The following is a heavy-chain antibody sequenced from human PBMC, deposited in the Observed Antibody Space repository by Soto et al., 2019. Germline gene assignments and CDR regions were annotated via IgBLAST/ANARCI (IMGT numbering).Heavy chain of an antibody. CDR1: GFTFSSYS. CDR2: ISSSSSYI. J-gene: IGHJ4*02. Sequence: GGSLRLSCAASGFTFSSYSMNWVRQAPGKGLEWVSSISSSSSYIYYADSVKGRFTISRDNAKNSLYLQMNSLRAENTAVYYCARDLGGWYPIDYWGQGTLVTV. CDR3: ARDLGGWYPIDY. V-gene: IGHV3-21*01. D-gene: IGHD6-19*01.